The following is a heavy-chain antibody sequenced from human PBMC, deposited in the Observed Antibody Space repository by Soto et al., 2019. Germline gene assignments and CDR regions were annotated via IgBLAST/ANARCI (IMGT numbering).Heavy chain of an antibody. V-gene: IGHV3-30-3*01. CDR3: AREGRSGGYFDY. CDR1: GFTFSSYA. D-gene: IGHD1-26*01. Sequence: QVQLVESGGGVVQPGRSLRLSCAASGFTFSSYAMHWVRQAPGRGLEWVAVISYDGSNKYYADSVKGRFTISRDNSKNTLYLQMNSLRAEDTAVCYCAREGRSGGYFDYWGQGTLVTVSS. J-gene: IGHJ4*02. CDR2: ISYDGSNK.